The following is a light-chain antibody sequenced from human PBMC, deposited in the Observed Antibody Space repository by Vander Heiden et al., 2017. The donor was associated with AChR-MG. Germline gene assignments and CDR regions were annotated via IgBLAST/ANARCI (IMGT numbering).Light chain of an antibody. CDR1: SSNIVSNT. Sequence: QSVLTQPPSASGTPGQRVTISCSGSSSNIVSNTVDWYQQLPGTAPKLLIYSNKQRPSGVTDRFSGSKSGASASLAISGRQSEDEAEYYWAAWDDSLNGSYVVFGGGTKLTVL. J-gene: IGLJ2*01. CDR3: AAWDDSLNGSYVV. V-gene: IGLV1-44*01. CDR2: SNK.